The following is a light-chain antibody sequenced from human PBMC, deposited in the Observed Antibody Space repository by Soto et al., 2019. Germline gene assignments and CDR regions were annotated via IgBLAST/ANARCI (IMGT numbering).Light chain of an antibody. Sequence: QSVLTQPPSASGTPGQRVTISCSGSSSNIGTNTVNWYQQLPGTAPKLLIYSNNQRPSGVPDRFSGSKSGTSASLAISGLQSEDEADYDCAAWDDSLNGYVSGTGTKVT. J-gene: IGLJ1*01. CDR2: SNN. V-gene: IGLV1-44*01. CDR3: AAWDDSLNGYV. CDR1: SSNIGTNT.